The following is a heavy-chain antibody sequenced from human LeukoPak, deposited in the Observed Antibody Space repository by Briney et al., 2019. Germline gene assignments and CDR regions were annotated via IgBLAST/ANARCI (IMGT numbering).Heavy chain of an antibody. CDR3: AREHIAAAGTFNYYYYMDV. CDR1: GFTVSSNY. V-gene: IGHV3-66*02. D-gene: IGHD6-13*01. CDR2: IYSGGST. J-gene: IGHJ6*03. Sequence: GGSLRLSCAASGFTVSSNYMSWVRQAPGKGLEWVSVIYSGGSTYYADSVKGRFTISRDNSKNTLYLQMNSLRAEDTAVYYCAREHIAAAGTFNYYYYMDVWGKGTTVTVSS.